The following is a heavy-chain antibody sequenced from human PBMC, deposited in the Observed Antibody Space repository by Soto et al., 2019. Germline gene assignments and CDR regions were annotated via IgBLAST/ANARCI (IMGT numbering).Heavy chain of an antibody. J-gene: IGHJ4*02. CDR3: AKDTRGTGGYSSGPRDC. CDR2: ISGSGGST. D-gene: IGHD6-19*01. CDR1: GFTFSSYA. V-gene: IGHV3-23*01. Sequence: PGGSLRLSCAASGFTFSSYAMSWVRQAPGKGLEWVSAISGSGGSTYYADSVKGRFTISRDNSKNTLYLQMNSLRAEDTAVYYCAKDTRGTGGYSSGPRDCWCQGTLVTVSS.